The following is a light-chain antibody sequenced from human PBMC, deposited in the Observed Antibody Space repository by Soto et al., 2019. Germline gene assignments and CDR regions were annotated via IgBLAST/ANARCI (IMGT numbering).Light chain of an antibody. Sequence: DVVMTQSPLSLPVTLGQPASISCRSSQSLVYSDGGTYLNWFHQRPGQSPRRLIYKVSNRDSGVPDRFSGSGSGTDFTLKISRVEAEDVGVYYCAQGTHWPVTFGQGTKVDIK. CDR1: QSLVYSDGGTY. CDR3: AQGTHWPVT. CDR2: KVS. J-gene: IGKJ1*01. V-gene: IGKV2-30*01.